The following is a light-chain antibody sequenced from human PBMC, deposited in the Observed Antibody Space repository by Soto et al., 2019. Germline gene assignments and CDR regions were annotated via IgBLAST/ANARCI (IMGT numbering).Light chain of an antibody. V-gene: IGKV3-11*01. CDR2: DAS. CDR3: QQRSNWPPYT. CDR1: QSVSSY. J-gene: IGKJ2*01. Sequence: EIVLTQSPATLSLSPGERATLSCRASQSVSSYLAWYQQKPGQAPRLLIYDASNRATGIPARFSGSGSGTDFPLTISSLEPEDSAAYYFQQRSNWPPYTFGQGTKLEIK.